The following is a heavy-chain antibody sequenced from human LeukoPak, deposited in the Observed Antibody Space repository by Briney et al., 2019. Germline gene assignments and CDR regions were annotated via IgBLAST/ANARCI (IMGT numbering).Heavy chain of an antibody. Sequence: GGSLRLSCAASGFTFSNYAMTWVRQAPGKGLEWVSSIRSSGVNTYYADSVKGRFTTSRDNCKNTVYLQMSSLRAEDTAVYYCAKMYTTGWLVDSWGQGTLVGVSS. CDR3: AKMYTTGWLVDS. CDR1: GFTFSNYA. D-gene: IGHD6-19*01. J-gene: IGHJ4*02. V-gene: IGHV3-23*01. CDR2: IRSSGVNT.